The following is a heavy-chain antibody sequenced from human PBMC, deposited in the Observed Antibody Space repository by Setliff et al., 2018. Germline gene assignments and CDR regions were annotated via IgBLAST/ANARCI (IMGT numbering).Heavy chain of an antibody. Sequence: ASVKVSCKASGGTFSSYAISWVRQAPGQGLEWMGGIIPMFGTANYAQKFQGRVTITADESTSTAYMELSSLRSEDTAVYYCAARCSSTSCRYYYGSGSSVPFDSWGQGTLVTVSS. CDR3: AARCSSTSCRYYYGSGSSVPFDS. J-gene: IGHJ4*02. CDR1: GGTFSSYA. D-gene: IGHD3-10*01. V-gene: IGHV1-69*13. CDR2: IIPMFGTA.